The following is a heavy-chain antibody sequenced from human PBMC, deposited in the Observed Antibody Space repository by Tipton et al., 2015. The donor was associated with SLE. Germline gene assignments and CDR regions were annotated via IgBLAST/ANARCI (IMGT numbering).Heavy chain of an antibody. J-gene: IGHJ4*02. CDR3: AREECSGGSCFDF. Sequence: VQLVQSGGGLVQPGGSLRLSCAASGFTVSSNYTSWVRQAPGKGLEWVSVIYGGGSTYYADSVKGRFTISRDNSKNTLYLQMNSLRAEDTAVYFCAREECSGGSCFDFWGQGTLVTVSS. V-gene: IGHV3-53*04. D-gene: IGHD2-15*01. CDR2: IYGGGST. CDR1: GFTVSSNY.